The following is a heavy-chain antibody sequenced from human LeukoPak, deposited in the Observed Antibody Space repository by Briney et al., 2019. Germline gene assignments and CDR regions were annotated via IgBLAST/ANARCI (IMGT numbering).Heavy chain of an antibody. CDR3: VSFYETY. D-gene: IGHD2/OR15-2a*01. V-gene: IGHV3-74*01. CDR2: INSDGSWT. J-gene: IGHJ4*02. Sequence: GESLRLACAASGNYWMHWVRQVPGKGLVWVSHINSDGSWTSYADSVKGRFTISKDNAKNTVYLQMNSLRAEDTAVYYCVSFYETYWGRGTLVTVSS. CDR1: GNYW.